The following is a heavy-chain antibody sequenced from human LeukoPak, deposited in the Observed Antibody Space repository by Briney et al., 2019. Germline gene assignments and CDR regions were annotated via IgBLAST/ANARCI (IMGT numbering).Heavy chain of an antibody. CDR2: ISAYNGNT. CDR1: GYTFSSYG. Sequence: ASVKVSCKASGYTFSSYGITWVRQAPGQGLEWMGWISAYNGNTNYVQKLQGRVTMTTDTSTSTAYMELRSLRSDDTATYFCARDLGDDLTTVTSGNWFDPWGQGTLVTVSS. D-gene: IGHD4-17*01. V-gene: IGHV1-18*01. J-gene: IGHJ5*02. CDR3: ARDLGDDLTTVTSGNWFDP.